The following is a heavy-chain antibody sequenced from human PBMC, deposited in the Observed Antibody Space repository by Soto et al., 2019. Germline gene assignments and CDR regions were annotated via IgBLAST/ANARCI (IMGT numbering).Heavy chain of an antibody. V-gene: IGHV3-23*01. Sequence: PGGSLRLSCAASGFTFSSYAMSWVRQAPGKGLEWVSAISGSGGSTYYADSVKGRFTISRDNSKNTLYLQMNSLRAEDTAVYYCAKSRQRGIAAAGSLFDYWGQGTLVTVSS. D-gene: IGHD6-13*01. CDR2: ISGSGGST. CDR3: AKSRQRGIAAAGSLFDY. J-gene: IGHJ4*02. CDR1: GFTFSSYA.